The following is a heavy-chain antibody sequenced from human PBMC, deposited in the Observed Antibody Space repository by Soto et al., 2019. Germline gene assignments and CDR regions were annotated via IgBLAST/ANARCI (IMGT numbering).Heavy chain of an antibody. V-gene: IGHV4-31*03. D-gene: IGHD3-3*01. Sequence: LSETLSLTCTVSGGSVSSGSYYWSWIRQHPGRGLEWIGYIHYTGNTYYNPSLKSRLAISVDTSKNQFSLKLTSVTAADTAVYYCASDPRSAPYHDHWGQGTLVTVSS. J-gene: IGHJ1*01. CDR3: ASDPRSAPYHDH. CDR2: IHYTGNT. CDR1: GGSVSSGSYY.